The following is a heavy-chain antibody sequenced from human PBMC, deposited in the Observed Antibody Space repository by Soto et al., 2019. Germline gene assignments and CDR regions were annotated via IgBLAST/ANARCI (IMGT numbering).Heavy chain of an antibody. CDR1: GGSFSGYY. D-gene: IGHD5-12*01. CDR2: INHSGST. CDR3: ARGYPNKVATTGAYYGMDV. Sequence: PSETLSLTCAVYGGSFSGYYWSWIRQPPGKGLEWIGEINHSGSTNFNPPLKSRLTISVDTSKNQFSLKLSSVTAADTAVYYCARGYPNKVATTGAYYGMDVWGQGTTVT. V-gene: IGHV4-34*01. J-gene: IGHJ6*02.